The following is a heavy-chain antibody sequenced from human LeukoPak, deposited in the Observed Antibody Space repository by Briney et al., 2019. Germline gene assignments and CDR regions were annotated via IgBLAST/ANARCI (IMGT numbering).Heavy chain of an antibody. V-gene: IGHV4-59*01. Sequence: SETLSLTCTVSGGSISSYYWSWIRQPPGKGLEWIGYIYYSGSTNYNPSLKSRVTISLDTSKNQFSLKLSSVTAADTAVYYCARAYDFWRSGYYFDYWGQGTLVTVSS. CDR2: IYYSGST. J-gene: IGHJ4*02. D-gene: IGHD3-3*01. CDR3: ARAYDFWRSGYYFDY. CDR1: GGSISSYY.